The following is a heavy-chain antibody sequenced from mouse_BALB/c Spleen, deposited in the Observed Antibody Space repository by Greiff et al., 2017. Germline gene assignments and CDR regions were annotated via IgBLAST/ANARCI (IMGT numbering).Heavy chain of an antibody. V-gene: IGHV6-6*02. CDR2: IRLKSNNYAT. D-gene: IGHD1-2*01. CDR1: GFTFSNYW. J-gene: IGHJ3*01. CDR3: TRTTATSWFAY. Sequence: EVQLVESGGGLVQPGGSMKLSCVASGFTFSNYWMNWVRQSPEKGLEWVAEIRLKSNNYATHYAESVKGRFTISRDDSKSSVYLQMNNLRAEDTGIYYCTRTTATSWFAYWGQGTLVTVSA.